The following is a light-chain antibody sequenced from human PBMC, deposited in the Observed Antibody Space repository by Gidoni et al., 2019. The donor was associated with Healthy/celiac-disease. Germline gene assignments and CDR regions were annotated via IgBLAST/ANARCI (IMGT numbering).Light chain of an antibody. Sequence: SSSNIGNNYVSWYQQLPGTAPKLLIYDNNKRPSGIPDRFSGSKSGTSATLGITGLQTGDEADYYCGTWDSSLSAGIFGTGTKVTVL. CDR2: DNN. CDR3: GTWDSSLSAGI. J-gene: IGLJ1*01. CDR1: SSNIGNNY. V-gene: IGLV1-51*01.